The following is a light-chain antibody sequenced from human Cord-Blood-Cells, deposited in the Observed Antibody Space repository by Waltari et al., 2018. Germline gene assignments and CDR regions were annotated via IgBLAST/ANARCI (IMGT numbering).Light chain of an antibody. CDR3: SSYTSSRV. V-gene: IGLV2-14*01. Sequence: QSALTQPASVSGSPGQSITISCTGTSSDVGGYNDVSWYQQHPGKAPKLMIYDVSKRPSGVSNRFSGSKSGNTASLTISGLQAEDEADYYCSSYTSSRVFGGGTKLTVL. CDR1: SSDVGGYND. J-gene: IGLJ3*02. CDR2: DVS.